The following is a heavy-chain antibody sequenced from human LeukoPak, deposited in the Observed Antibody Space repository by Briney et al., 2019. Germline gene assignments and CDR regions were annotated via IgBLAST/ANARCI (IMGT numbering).Heavy chain of an antibody. CDR1: GFTFSTYW. D-gene: IGHD6-19*01. J-gene: IGHJ4*02. Sequence: GGSLRLSCATSGFTFSTYWMTWVRQAPGKGLEWVANIKPDGTKKSYADFVKGRFTISRDNSKNTLYLQVNSLRAEDTALYYCAKDPKGYSSGWSGPDYWGQGTLVTVSS. CDR2: IKPDGTKK. CDR3: AKDPKGYSSGWSGPDY. V-gene: IGHV3-7*03.